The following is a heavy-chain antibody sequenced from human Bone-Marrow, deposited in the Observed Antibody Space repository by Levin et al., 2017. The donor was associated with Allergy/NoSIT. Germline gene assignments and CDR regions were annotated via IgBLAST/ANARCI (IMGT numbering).Heavy chain of an antibody. V-gene: IGHV3-53*01. J-gene: IGHJ6*02. CDR3: ARDQGTFYSGSGSYYNYAMDV. CDR2: TYSGGST. Sequence: TGGSLRLSCVASGFTVTSNYMTWVRQAPGKGLEWVSGTYSGGSTYYADSVKGRFTIFRDNPKNTLFLQMNSLRAEDTAVYFCARDQGTFYSGSGSYYNYAMDVWGRGTTVTVSS. CDR1: GFTVTSNY. D-gene: IGHD3-10*01.